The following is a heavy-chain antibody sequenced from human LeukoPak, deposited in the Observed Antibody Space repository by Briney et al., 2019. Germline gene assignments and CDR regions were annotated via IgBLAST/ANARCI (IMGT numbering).Heavy chain of an antibody. Sequence: SETLSLTCTVSGGSISSSSYYWSWIRQPPGKGLEWIGYIYYSGSTNYNPSLKSRVTISVDTSKNQFSLKLSSVTAADTAVYYCARGDYYGSGSYYYYYYYYMDVWGKGTTVTISS. J-gene: IGHJ6*03. D-gene: IGHD3-10*01. V-gene: IGHV4-61*01. CDR3: ARGDYYGSGSYYYYYYYYMDV. CDR2: IYYSGST. CDR1: GGSISSSSYY.